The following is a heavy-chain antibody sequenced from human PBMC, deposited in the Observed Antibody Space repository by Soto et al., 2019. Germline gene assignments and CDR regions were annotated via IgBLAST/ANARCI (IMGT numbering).Heavy chain of an antibody. CDR2: ISSSSSYI. V-gene: IGHV3-21*01. Sequence: EVQLVESGGGLVKPGGSLRLSCAASGFTFSSYSVNWVRQAPGKGLEWVSSISSSSSYIYYADSVKGRFTISRDNAKNSLYLQMNSLRAEDTAVYYCAREGGPAASDYWGQGTLVTVSS. CDR1: GFTFSSYS. J-gene: IGHJ4*02. CDR3: AREGGPAASDY. D-gene: IGHD2-2*01.